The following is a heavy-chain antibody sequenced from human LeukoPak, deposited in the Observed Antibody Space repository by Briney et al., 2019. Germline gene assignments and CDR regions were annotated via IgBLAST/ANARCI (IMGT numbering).Heavy chain of an antibody. Sequence: ASVKVSCKASGYTFTSYDINWVRQATGQGLEWMGWMNPNSGNTGYVQKFQGRVTMTRNTSISTAYMELSSLRSEDTAVYYCARADYSYGEVWFDPWGQGTLVTVSS. CDR1: GYTFTSYD. V-gene: IGHV1-8*01. CDR2: MNPNSGNT. D-gene: IGHD5-18*01. J-gene: IGHJ5*02. CDR3: ARADYSYGEVWFDP.